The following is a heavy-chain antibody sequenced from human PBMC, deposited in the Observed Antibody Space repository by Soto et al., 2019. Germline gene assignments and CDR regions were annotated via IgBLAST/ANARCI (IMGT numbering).Heavy chain of an antibody. CDR1: GFTFSASA. V-gene: IGHV3-48*01. CDR2: ISSGSTSM. CDR3: ARGLAVAD. D-gene: IGHD6-19*01. J-gene: IGHJ4*02. Sequence: GGSLRLSCADSGFTFSASAMSWVRQAPGKGLEWVSYISSGSTSMYYADSVQGRFTISRDNAKNSLFLQMNSLRAEDTAVYYCARGLAVADWGQGTLVTVSS.